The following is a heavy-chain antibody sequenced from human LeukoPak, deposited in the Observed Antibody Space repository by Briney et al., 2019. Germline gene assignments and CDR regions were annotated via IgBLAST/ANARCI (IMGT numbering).Heavy chain of an antibody. D-gene: IGHD1/OR15-1a*01. V-gene: IGHV3-30*02. CDR3: AKETNWNIGYFDY. CDR1: GFTFSSYG. J-gene: IGHJ4*02. CDR2: IRYDGSNK. Sequence: PGGSLRLSCAASGFTFSSYGMHWVRQAPGKGLEWVAFIRYDGSNKYYADSVKGRFTISRDNSKNTLYLQMNSLRAEDTAVYYCAKETNWNIGYFDYWGRGTLVTVSS.